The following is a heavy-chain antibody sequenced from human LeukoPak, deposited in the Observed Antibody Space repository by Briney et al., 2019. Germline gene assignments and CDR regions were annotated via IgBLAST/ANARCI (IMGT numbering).Heavy chain of an antibody. Sequence: GGSLRLSCAASGFTFSSYAMHWVRQAPGKGLEWVAVISYDGSNKYYADSVKGRFTISRDNSKNTLYLQMSSLRAEDTAVYYCARAYYYDSSGYLGPNFDYWGQGTLVTVSS. CDR1: GFTFSSYA. V-gene: IGHV3-30-3*01. CDR2: ISYDGSNK. D-gene: IGHD3-22*01. J-gene: IGHJ4*02. CDR3: ARAYYYDSSGYLGPNFDY.